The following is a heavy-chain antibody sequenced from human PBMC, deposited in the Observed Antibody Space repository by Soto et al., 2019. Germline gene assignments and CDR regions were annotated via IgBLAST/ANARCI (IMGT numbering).Heavy chain of an antibody. Sequence: PSETLSLTCAVSGGSISSGGYSWSWIRQPPGKGLEWIGYIYHSGSTNYNPSLKSRVTISVDTSKNQFSLKLSSVTAADTAVYYCAKEFGNTAMVTYYYYYGMDVWGQGTTVTVSS. CDR3: AKEFGNTAMVTYYYYYGMDV. J-gene: IGHJ6*02. CDR1: GGSISSGGYS. D-gene: IGHD5-18*01. V-gene: IGHV4-61*08. CDR2: IYHSGST.